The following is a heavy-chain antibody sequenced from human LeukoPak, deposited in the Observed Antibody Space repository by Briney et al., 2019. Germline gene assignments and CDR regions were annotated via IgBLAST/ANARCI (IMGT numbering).Heavy chain of an antibody. CDR3: ARGRDYYDSSGYYPFDY. Sequence: SETLSLTCAVYGGSFSGYYWSWIRQPPGKGLEWIGEINHSGSTNYNPSLKSRVTISVDTSKNQFSLKLGSVTAADTAVYYCARGRDYYDSSGYYPFDYWGQGTLVTVSS. J-gene: IGHJ4*02. V-gene: IGHV4-34*01. D-gene: IGHD3-22*01. CDR1: GGSFSGYY. CDR2: INHSGST.